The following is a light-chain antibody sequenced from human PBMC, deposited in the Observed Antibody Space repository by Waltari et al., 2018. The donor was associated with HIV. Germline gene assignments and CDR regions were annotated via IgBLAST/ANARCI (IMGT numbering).Light chain of an antibody. J-gene: IGLJ1*01. V-gene: IGLV2-11*01. CDR3: CSYAGSSFYV. CDR2: DVY. Sequence: QSALTQPRSVSGSPGQSVTISCTGTSSDVGTFNYVSWYQQLPGKAPKLIIYDVYKRPSGVSDRFSGSKSVNTASLTISGLRIEDEVDYYCCSYAGSSFYVFGNGTKVTVL. CDR1: SSDVGTFNY.